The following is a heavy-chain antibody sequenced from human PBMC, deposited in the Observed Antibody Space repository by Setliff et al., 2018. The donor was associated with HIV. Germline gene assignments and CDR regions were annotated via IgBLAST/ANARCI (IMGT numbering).Heavy chain of an antibody. V-gene: IGHV3-15*01. D-gene: IGHD1-26*01. CDR3: TPLVGANPWHDAFDI. J-gene: IGHJ3*02. Sequence: GGSLRLSCAASGFTFSNAWMSWVRQAPGKALELVGRVKSDRDGGTVDYAAPVKGRFTISIDDSRQTLYLQMNSLKTEDTAVYYCTPLVGANPWHDAFDIWGHGTMVTVSS. CDR2: VKSDRDGGTV. CDR1: GFTFSNAW.